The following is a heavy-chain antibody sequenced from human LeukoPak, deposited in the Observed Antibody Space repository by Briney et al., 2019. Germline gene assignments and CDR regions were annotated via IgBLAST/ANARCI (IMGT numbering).Heavy chain of an antibody. CDR2: IRSDGSNK. CDR1: GFTFSSSG. D-gene: IGHD1-26*01. CDR3: AKVVGATTFDY. Sequence: PGGSLRLSCAASGFTFSSSGIHWVRQAPGMGLEWVAFIRSDGSNKYYGDSVKGRFTISRDNSKNTLYLQMNSLRAEDTALYYCAKVVGATTFDYWGQGTLVTVSS. J-gene: IGHJ4*02. V-gene: IGHV3-30*02.